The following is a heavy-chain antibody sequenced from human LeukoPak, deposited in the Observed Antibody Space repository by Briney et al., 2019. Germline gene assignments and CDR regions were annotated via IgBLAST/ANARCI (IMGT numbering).Heavy chain of an antibody. CDR3: TRRSSTYYYYYMDV. Sequence: PGGSLRLSCAASGFTFSSYSMNWVRQASGKGLKWVGHIRSKANSYATAYAASVKGRFTISRDDSKNTAYLQMNSLKTEDTAVYYCTRRSSTYYYYYMDVWGKGTTVTVSS. D-gene: IGHD6-13*01. J-gene: IGHJ6*03. V-gene: IGHV3-73*01. CDR2: IRSKANSYAT. CDR1: GFTFSSYS.